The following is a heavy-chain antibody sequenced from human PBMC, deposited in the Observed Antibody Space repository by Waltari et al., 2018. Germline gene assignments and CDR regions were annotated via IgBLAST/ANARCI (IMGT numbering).Heavy chain of an antibody. J-gene: IGHJ4*02. CDR3: ARERVDSAPPVYGSGSGLYYFDY. CDR1: GGSIRSGGYY. Sequence: QVQLQESGPGLVKPSQTLSLTCTVSGGSIRSGGYYWSWIRQPPGQGLAWIGYIYYSGSTYYNPSLKSRVTISVDTSKNQFSLKLSSVTAADTAVYYCARERVDSAPPVYGSGSGLYYFDYWGQGTLVTVSS. V-gene: IGHV4-30-4*08. D-gene: IGHD3-10*01. CDR2: IYYSGST.